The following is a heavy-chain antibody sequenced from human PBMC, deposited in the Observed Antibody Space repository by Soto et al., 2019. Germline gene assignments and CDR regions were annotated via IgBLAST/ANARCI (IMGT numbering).Heavy chain of an antibody. V-gene: IGHV1-46*01. CDR3: ARDHNFGFILYAMDV. Sequence: RASVKVSCKASGYTFTSYSMHWVRQAPGQGLGWMGIINPSSGRTSYAQNFQGRVTMTSDTSTSIVYMEMSSLKSEDTAVYYCARDHNFGFILYAMDVWGQGTTVTVSS. CDR1: GYTFTSYS. D-gene: IGHD2-15*01. J-gene: IGHJ6*02. CDR2: INPSSGRT.